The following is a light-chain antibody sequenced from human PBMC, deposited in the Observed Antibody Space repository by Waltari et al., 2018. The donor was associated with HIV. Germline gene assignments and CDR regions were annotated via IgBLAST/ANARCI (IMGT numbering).Light chain of an antibody. CDR2: QAS. CDR1: QSINTN. J-gene: IGKJ1*01. Sequence: DIQLTQSPSSLSAYVGDRVTITCRASQSINTNLHCYQQKPGKAPYLVMYQASILQSGVPSRFSGSGSGTDFTLTISSLRPEDFATYYCQQTNIFPRTFGPGTKVE. CDR3: QQTNIFPRT. V-gene: IGKV1-39*01.